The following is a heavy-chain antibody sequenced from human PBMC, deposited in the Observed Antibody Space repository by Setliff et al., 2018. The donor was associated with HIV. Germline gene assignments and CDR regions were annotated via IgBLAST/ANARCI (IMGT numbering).Heavy chain of an antibody. CDR1: GFTFTNAW. J-gene: IGHJ4*02. CDR2: IKTKTDGGTT. CDR3: TTFSSGFSSDSVDY. Sequence: PGGSLRLSCAASGFTFTNAWMNWVRQAPGKGLEWVGCIKTKTDGGTTDFAAPVKGRFTISRDDSKNTLYMQVNSLKIEDTAVYYCTTFSSGFSSDSVDYWGQGTLVTVSS. D-gene: IGHD6-25*01. V-gene: IGHV3-15*01.